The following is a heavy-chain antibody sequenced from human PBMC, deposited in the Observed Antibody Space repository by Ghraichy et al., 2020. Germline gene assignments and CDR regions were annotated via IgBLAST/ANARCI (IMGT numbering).Heavy chain of an antibody. CDR2: IYYSGST. Sequence: SETLSLTCTVSGGSISSSSYYWGWIRQPPGKGLEWIGSIYYSGSTYYNPSLKSRVTISVDTSKNQFSLKLSSVTAADTAVYYCARRSIITMVQGVWFDPWGQGTLVTVSS. J-gene: IGHJ5*02. CDR3: ARRSIITMVQGVWFDP. V-gene: IGHV4-39*01. CDR1: GGSISSSSYY. D-gene: IGHD3-10*01.